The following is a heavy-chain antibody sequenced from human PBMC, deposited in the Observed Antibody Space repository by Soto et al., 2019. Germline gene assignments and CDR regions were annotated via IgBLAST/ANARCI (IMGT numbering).Heavy chain of an antibody. CDR3: ARYSSSWEDFDY. CDR1: GYTFTSYG. CDR2: ISAYNGNT. Sequence: ASVKVSCKASGYTFTSYGISWVRQAPGQGLEWMGWISAYNGNTNYVQKLQGRVTMTTDTSTSTAYMELRSLRSDDTAVYYCARYSSSWEDFDYWGQGTLVTVSS. V-gene: IGHV1-18*01. D-gene: IGHD6-13*01. J-gene: IGHJ4*02.